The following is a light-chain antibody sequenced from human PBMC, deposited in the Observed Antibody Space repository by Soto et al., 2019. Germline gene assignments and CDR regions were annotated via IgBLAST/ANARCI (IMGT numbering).Light chain of an antibody. CDR3: SAWDDSLNGYV. CDR2: YDD. J-gene: IGLJ1*01. Sequence: QSVLTQPPSVSEAPRQRVTISCSGRRSNIGDNAVNWYQQVPGKAPKLLIYYDDLLPSGVSDRFSGSKSGTSASLAISGLQSDDEADYYCSAWDDSLNGYVFGTGTKLTVL. V-gene: IGLV1-36*01. CDR1: RSNIGDNA.